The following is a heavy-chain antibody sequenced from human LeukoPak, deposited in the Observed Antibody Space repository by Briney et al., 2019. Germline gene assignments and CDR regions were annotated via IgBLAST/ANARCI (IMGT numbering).Heavy chain of an antibody. J-gene: IGHJ6*04. Sequence: GGSLRLSCAASGFTFSSYEMNWVRQAPGKGLEWVSYISSSGSTIYYADSVKGRFTIYRDNAKNSLYLQMNSLRAEDTAVYYCAELGITMIGGVWGKGTTVSISS. CDR3: AELGITMIGGV. CDR1: GFTFSSYE. V-gene: IGHV3-48*03. CDR2: ISSSGSTI. D-gene: IGHD3-10*02.